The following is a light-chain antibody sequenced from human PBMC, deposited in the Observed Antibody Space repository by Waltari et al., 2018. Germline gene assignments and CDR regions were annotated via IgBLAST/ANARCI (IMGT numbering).Light chain of an antibody. V-gene: IGLV2-14*03. Sequence: SALPHPAPVSGSPGPPLTISGTATTSDLDGYNYVSCYQQHPGKAPKLIIFDVISRPSMVSSRFSGSKSANTASLIISGLQAEDEAYYYCCSFTSSSTWVFGGGTKLTVL. CDR2: DVI. J-gene: IGLJ3*02. CDR1: TSDLDGYNY. CDR3: CSFTSSSTWV.